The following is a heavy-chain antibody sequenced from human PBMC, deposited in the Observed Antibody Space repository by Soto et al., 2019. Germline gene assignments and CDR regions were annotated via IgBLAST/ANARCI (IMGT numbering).Heavy chain of an antibody. CDR2: ISWNGGST. V-gene: IGHV3-43D*04. CDR3: AKATVAGAAFDYYYGMDV. Sequence: PGGSLRLSCATSGFTVHEYAMHSVRQAPGKGLEWGSLISWNGGSTYYTDSVKGRFTISRDNSKNSLYLQMNSLRPEDTAVYYCAKATVAGAAFDYYYGMDVWGQGTTVTVSS. CDR1: GFTVHEYA. J-gene: IGHJ6*02. D-gene: IGHD6-19*01.